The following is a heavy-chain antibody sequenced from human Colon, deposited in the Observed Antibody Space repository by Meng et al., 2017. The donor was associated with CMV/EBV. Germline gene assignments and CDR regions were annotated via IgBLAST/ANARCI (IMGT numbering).Heavy chain of an antibody. V-gene: IGHV4-39*07. CDR1: RGPIISHSYY. Sequence: SETLSLTCSVSRGPIISHSYYWGWIRQSPGKGLEWIGSINYSGTTYYSPSLKRRVALSVDTSRNQFSLNLNSVTAADTATYFCARTFGEPVDGYFDYWGQGTLVTVSS. CDR3: ARTFGEPVDGYFDY. J-gene: IGHJ4*02. CDR2: INYSGTT. D-gene: IGHD1-14*01.